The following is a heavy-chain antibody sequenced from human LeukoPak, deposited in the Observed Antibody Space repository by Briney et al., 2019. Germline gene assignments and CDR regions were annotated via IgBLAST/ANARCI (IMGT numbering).Heavy chain of an antibody. CDR1: GFTFSTYA. CDR2: IRASGDNT. J-gene: IGHJ4*02. D-gene: IGHD3-10*01. V-gene: IGHV3-23*01. CDR3: VRVGGRSSIGGDC. Sequence: PGGSLRLSCAASGFTFSTYAMSWVRQAPGKGLEWVSAIRASGDNTYYADSVKGRFTISRDNSKNTLYLQMDSLRAEDTAVYHCVRVGGRSSIGGDCWGQGTLVTVSS.